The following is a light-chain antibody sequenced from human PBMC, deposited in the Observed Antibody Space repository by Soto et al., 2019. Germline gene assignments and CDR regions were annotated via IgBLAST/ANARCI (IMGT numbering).Light chain of an antibody. Sequence: QLALTQSPSASASLGASVKLTCTLSSGHSSYAIAWHQQQPEKGPRYLMKLNSDGSHSKGDGIPDRFSGSSSGAERYLTISSLQSEDEADYYCQTWGTGIGVFGTGTKVTVL. CDR1: SGHSSYA. V-gene: IGLV4-69*01. CDR3: QTWGTGIGV. CDR2: LNSDGSH. J-gene: IGLJ1*01.